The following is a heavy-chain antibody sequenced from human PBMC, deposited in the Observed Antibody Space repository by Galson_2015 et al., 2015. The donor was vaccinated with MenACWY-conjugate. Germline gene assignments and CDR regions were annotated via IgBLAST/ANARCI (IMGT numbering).Heavy chain of an antibody. Sequence: SLRLSCAASGFSFSSYAMHWVRQAPGKGLEWVAVISYGGTTKNYAASVRGRFTISRDNSENTLYLDMDSLRPEDTAVYYCASPLIFCRGDACNSPFDHWGQGTLVTVSS. V-gene: IGHV3-30*04. CDR1: GFSFSSYA. J-gene: IGHJ4*02. D-gene: IGHD5-24*01. CDR3: ASPLIFCRGDACNSPFDH. CDR2: ISYGGTTK.